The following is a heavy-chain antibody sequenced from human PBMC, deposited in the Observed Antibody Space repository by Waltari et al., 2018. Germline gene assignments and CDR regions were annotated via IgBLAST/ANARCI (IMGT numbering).Heavy chain of an antibody. Sequence: QVQLVQSGAEVKKPGSSVKVSCKASGGTFSSYAISWVRQAPGQGLEWMGGIIPILGIANYAQKFQGRVTITADKSTSTAYMELSSLRSEDTAMYYCARDIGYGQQQLFPHLDYWGQGTLVTVSS. CDR2: IIPILGIA. CDR3: ARDIGYGQQQLFPHLDY. V-gene: IGHV1-69*10. CDR1: GGTFSSYA. J-gene: IGHJ4*02. D-gene: IGHD6-13*01.